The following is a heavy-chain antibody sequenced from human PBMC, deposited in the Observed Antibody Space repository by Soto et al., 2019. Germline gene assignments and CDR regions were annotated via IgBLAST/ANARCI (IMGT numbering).Heavy chain of an antibody. V-gene: IGHV2-5*01. J-gene: IGHJ4*02. CDR1: GFSLTSSGVG. Sequence: VSGPTLVNPTQTLTLTCSFSGFSLTSSGVGVGWFRQPPGKALEWLGLIYWNDDDRYRASLHSRLTTTKDTSKNQVVLTMTNMDPEDTATYYCAHRPGGSGFRYYFDYWGQGTLVTVSS. D-gene: IGHD6-19*01. CDR2: IYWNDDD. CDR3: AHRPGGSGFRYYFDY.